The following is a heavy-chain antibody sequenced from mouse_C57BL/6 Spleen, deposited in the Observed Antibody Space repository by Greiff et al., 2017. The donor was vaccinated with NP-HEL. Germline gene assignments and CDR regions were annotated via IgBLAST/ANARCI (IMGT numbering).Heavy chain of an antibody. Sequence: VQLQQSVAELVRPGASVKLSCTASGFNIKNTYMHWVKQRPEQGLEWIGRIDPANGNTKYAPKFQGKATLTADTSSNTAYLQLSSLTSEDTAIYYCAVNNYGPARDAMDYWGQGTSVTVSS. V-gene: IGHV14-3*01. J-gene: IGHJ4*01. D-gene: IGHD1-2*01. CDR2: IDPANGNT. CDR3: AVNNYGPARDAMDY. CDR1: GFNIKNTY.